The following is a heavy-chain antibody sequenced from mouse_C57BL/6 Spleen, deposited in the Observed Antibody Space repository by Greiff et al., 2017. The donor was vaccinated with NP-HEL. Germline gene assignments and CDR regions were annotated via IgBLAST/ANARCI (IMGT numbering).Heavy chain of an antibody. CDR3: ARGRITGTFYAMDY. V-gene: IGHV5-17*01. CDR1: GFTFSDYG. J-gene: IGHJ4*01. CDR2: ISSGSSTI. Sequence: DVQLVESGGGLVKPGGSLKLSCAASGFTFSDYGMHWVRQAPEKGLEWVAYISSGSSTIYYADTVKGRFTISRDNAKNTLFLQMTSLRSEDTAMYYCARGRITGTFYAMDYWGQGTSVTVSS. D-gene: IGHD4-1*01.